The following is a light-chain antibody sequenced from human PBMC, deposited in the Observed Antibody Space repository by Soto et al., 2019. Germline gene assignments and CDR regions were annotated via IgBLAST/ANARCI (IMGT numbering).Light chain of an antibody. J-gene: IGKJ1*01. V-gene: IGKV1-9*01. CDR2: AAS. CDR3: QQLNSYPVT. Sequence: DIQLNQPPSFLSASVGDRVTITCRASQGISSYLAWYQQKPGKAPKLLIYAASTLQSGVPSRFSGSGSGTEFTLTISSLQPEDFATYYCQQLNSYPVTFGHGNKVEIK. CDR1: QGISSY.